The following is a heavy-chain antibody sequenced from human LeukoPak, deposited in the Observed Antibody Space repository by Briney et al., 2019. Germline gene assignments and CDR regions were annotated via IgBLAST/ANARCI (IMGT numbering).Heavy chain of an antibody. CDR2: ISAYDGNT. D-gene: IGHD6-13*01. V-gene: IGHV1-18*01. CDR3: ARDKVIASAGTPNWFDP. J-gene: IGHJ5*02. Sequence: GASVKVSCKASGYSFNRYGISWVRQAPGQGLEWMGWISAYDGNTNYLQKFQGRVTMTIDTSTSTAYMELRSLRSDDTAVYYCARDKVIASAGTPNWFDPWGQGTQVTVSS. CDR1: GYSFNRYG.